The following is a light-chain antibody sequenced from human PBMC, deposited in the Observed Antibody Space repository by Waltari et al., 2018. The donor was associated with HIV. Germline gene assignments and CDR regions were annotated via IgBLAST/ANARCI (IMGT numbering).Light chain of an antibody. J-gene: IGLJ3*02. CDR2: DHS. CDR1: SSNIGAGHA. V-gene: IGLV1-40*01. CDR3: HAHAGNCGV. Sequence: QSVLTQPPSVSGAPGQRVTIFCTGSSSNIGAGHAVHWYQLLPGNAPKVVIFDHSHRPAGVPTRVSGSRSGTSASLGINEPRAEAEADYYCHAHAGNCGVFGGGTKVTVL.